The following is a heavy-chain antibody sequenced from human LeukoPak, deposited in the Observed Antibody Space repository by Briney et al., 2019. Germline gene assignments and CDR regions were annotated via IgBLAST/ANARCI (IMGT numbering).Heavy chain of an antibody. Sequence: SQTLSLTCTVSGGSISSSAYYWSWIRQHPGKGLEWIGYIYYSGITYYNPSLKSRVTISVDTSKNQFSLNLSSVTAADTAVYYCARDGDCSSDSCYFDYWGQGVLVTVSS. CDR1: GGSISSSAYY. V-gene: IGHV4-31*03. CDR2: IYYSGIT. CDR3: ARDGDCSSDSCYFDY. D-gene: IGHD2-2*01. J-gene: IGHJ4*02.